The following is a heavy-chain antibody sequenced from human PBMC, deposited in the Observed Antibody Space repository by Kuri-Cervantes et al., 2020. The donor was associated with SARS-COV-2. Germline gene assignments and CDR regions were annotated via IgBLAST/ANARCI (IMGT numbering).Heavy chain of an antibody. CDR2: ISYDGSNK. J-gene: IGHJ3*02. CDR3: ARECTLECLDAFDI. CDR1: GFTFSSYA. D-gene: IGHD5/OR15-5a*01. V-gene: IGHV3-30-3*01. Sequence: GESLKISCAASGFTFSSYAMHWVRQAPGKGLEWVAVISYDGSNKYYADSVKGRFTISRDNSKNTLYLQMNSLRAEDTAVYYCARECTLECLDAFDIWGQGTTVTVSS.